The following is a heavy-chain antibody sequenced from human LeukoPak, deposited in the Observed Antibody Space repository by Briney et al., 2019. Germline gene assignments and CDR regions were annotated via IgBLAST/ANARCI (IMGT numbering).Heavy chain of an antibody. D-gene: IGHD3-10*01. Sequence: ASVKVSCKASGYTFTSYDINWVRQATGQGLEWMGWMIPNSGNTGYAQKFQGRVTMTRNTSISTAYMELSSLRSEDTAVYYCARGRYGSGSYYIPQGLDPWGQGTLVTVSS. CDR3: ARGRYGSGSYYIPQGLDP. J-gene: IGHJ5*02. CDR1: GYTFTSYD. CDR2: MIPNSGNT. V-gene: IGHV1-8*01.